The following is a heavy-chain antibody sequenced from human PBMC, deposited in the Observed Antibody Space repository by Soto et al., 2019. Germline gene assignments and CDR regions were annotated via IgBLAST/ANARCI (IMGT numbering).Heavy chain of an antibody. D-gene: IGHD6-19*01. J-gene: IGHJ4*02. Sequence: PGGSLRLSCAASGFTFSSYAMSWVRQAPGKGLEWVSAISGSGGSTYYADSVKGRFTISRDNSKNTLYLQMNSLRAEDTAVYYCAKDVYSSGWYEMFHYWGQGTLVTVSS. CDR2: ISGSGGST. CDR1: GFTFSSYA. CDR3: AKDVYSSGWYEMFHY. V-gene: IGHV3-23*01.